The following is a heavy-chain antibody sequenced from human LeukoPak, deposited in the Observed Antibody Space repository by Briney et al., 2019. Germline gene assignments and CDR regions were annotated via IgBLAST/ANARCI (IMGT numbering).Heavy chain of an antibody. Sequence: GGSLRLSCSASGFAFGDYAMSWVRQAPGGGLEWVGFIRSKPYGETTEYAACAKGRFTISRDDSKNIVYLQMNSLKVEDTALYYCTRNRGVATAGILQAPHDYWGQGTHVTVSS. CDR1: GFAFGDYA. CDR2: IRSKPYGETT. J-gene: IGHJ4*02. D-gene: IGHD6-13*01. CDR3: TRNRGVATAGILQAPHDY. V-gene: IGHV3-49*04.